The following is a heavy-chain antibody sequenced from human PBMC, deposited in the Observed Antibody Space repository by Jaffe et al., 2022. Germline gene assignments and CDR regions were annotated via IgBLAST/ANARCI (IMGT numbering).Heavy chain of an antibody. J-gene: IGHJ6*03. CDR1: GGSISSYY. CDR2: IYYSGST. V-gene: IGHV4-59*01. Sequence: QVQLQESGPGLVKPSETLSLTCTVSGGSISSYYWSWIRQPPGKGLEWIGYIYYSGSTNYNPSLKSRVTISVDTSKNQFSLKLSSVTAADTAVYYCARAYPATVYYYMDVWGKGTTVTVSS. CDR3: ARAYPATVYYYMDV. D-gene: IGHD2-21*02.